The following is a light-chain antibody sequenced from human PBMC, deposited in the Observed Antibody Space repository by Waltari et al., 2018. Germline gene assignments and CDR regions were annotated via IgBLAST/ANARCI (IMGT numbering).Light chain of an antibody. J-gene: IGLJ3*02. V-gene: IGLV3-21*04. CDR2: YDN. CDR3: QVWDRSTDHRV. CDR1: SIGSKS. Sequence: SYVLIQPPSVSEAPGQAARITCGGSSIGSKSVHWYQQKPGQAPVVVMYYDNDRPAGIPERFSGSNSGNTATLTISRVEAGDEADYYCQVWDRSTDHRVFGGGTRLTVL.